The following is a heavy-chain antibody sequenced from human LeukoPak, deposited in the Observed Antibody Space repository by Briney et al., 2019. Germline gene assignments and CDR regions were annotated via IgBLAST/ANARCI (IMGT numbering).Heavy chain of an antibody. J-gene: IGHJ6*02. CDR1: GFTFSSYW. CDR3: ARETLVPAAIDGMDV. Sequence: GGALRLSCAASGFTFSSYWMSWVRPAPGKGLEVVAKIKEDGSERNYVDSVKGRFTISRDDAKNSLYLQMNSLRAEDTAVYYCARETLVPAAIDGMDVWGQGTTVTVSS. CDR2: IKEDGSER. V-gene: IGHV3-7*01. D-gene: IGHD2-2*02.